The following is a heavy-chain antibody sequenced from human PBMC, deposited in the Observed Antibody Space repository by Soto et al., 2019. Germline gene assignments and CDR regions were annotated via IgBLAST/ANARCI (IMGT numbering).Heavy chain of an antibody. CDR2: IRRNAYGGTT. D-gene: IGHD3-16*01. Sequence: QAGGSLRLSCTTSGFTFGDYALSWFRQAPGKGLEWVGFIRRNAYGGTTDYAASVKGRFTISRNDSKSIAYLQMNSLRTEDTALYYCTRASSLDFDFWGQGPLVTVSS. V-gene: IGHV3-49*03. J-gene: IGHJ4*02. CDR3: TRASSLDFDF. CDR1: GFTFGDYA.